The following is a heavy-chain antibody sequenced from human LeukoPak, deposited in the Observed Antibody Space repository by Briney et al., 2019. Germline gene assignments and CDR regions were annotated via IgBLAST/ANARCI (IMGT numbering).Heavy chain of an antibody. CDR3: ARAPLSGNSYSGSYYPDY. Sequence: GSLRLSCAASGFTVSSNYMSWVRQAPGKGLEWVSVIYSGGSTYYADSVKGRFTISRDNSKNTLYLQMNSLRAEDTAVYYCARAPLSGNSYSGSYYPDYWGQGTLVTVSS. D-gene: IGHD1-26*01. CDR2: IYSGGST. CDR1: GFTVSSNY. J-gene: IGHJ4*02. V-gene: IGHV3-53*01.